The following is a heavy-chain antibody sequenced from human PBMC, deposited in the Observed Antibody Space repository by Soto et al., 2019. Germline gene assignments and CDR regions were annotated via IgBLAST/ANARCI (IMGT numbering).Heavy chain of an antibody. Sequence: GGSLKISCAASGFTFSSYWMSWVRQAPGKGLEWVANIKQDGSEKYYVDSVKGRFTISRDNAKNSLYLQMNSLRAEDTAVYYCARAGTGDLGAFDIWGQGTMVTVSS. CDR1: GFTFSSYW. D-gene: IGHD7-27*01. CDR3: ARAGTGDLGAFDI. J-gene: IGHJ3*02. V-gene: IGHV3-7*01. CDR2: IKQDGSEK.